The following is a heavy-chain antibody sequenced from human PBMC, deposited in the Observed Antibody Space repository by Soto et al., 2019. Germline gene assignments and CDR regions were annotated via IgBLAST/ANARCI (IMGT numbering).Heavy chain of an antibody. CDR2: ISGSGGST. V-gene: IGHV3-23*01. Sequence: PGGSLRLSCGASGFTIKSYAMSWVRQAPGKGLEWVSTISGSGGSTYYADSVKGRFTISRDNSKNTLYLQMNSLRAEDTATYSCVKGPFYYPHLVDVSGRGTTVTGSS. CDR3: VKGPFYYPHLVDV. J-gene: IGHJ6*02. D-gene: IGHD3-22*01. CDR1: GFTIKSYA.